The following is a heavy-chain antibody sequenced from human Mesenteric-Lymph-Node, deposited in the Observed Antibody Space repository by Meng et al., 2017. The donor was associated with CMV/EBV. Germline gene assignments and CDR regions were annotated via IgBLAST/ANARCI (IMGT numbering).Heavy chain of an antibody. CDR1: GFTFSDDY. CDR3: ARDSLNVLSSRSLDY. D-gene: IGHD6-13*01. CDR2: ISSGGTTI. Sequence: SGFTFSDDYMSWIRQAPGKGLEGVSYISSGGTTIYYADSVKGRFTISRDTAKNSLYLQMNSLRAEDPAVYFCARDSLNVLSSRSLDYCCQGTLVTVSS. J-gene: IGHJ4*02. V-gene: IGHV3-11*01.